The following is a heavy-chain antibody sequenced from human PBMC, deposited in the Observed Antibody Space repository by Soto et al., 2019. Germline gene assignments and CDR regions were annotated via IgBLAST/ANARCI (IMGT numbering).Heavy chain of an antibody. D-gene: IGHD1-26*01. V-gene: IGHV1-8*01. CDR3: ARSVSAGVDY. CDR2: MQPSTGRT. CDR1: GYSFTSLD. Sequence: QVQLVQSGAEVREPGASVKVSCKASGYSFTSLDINWVRQTAGQGLEWMGWMQPSTGRTGYAQKFQGRVTMTRDTSINTASMELTTQTSYHTACYYSARSVSAGVDYWGQGTLVTVSS. J-gene: IGHJ4*02.